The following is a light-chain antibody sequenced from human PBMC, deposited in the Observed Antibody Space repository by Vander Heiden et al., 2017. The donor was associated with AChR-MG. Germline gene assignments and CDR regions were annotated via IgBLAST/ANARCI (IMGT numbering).Light chain of an antibody. CDR1: STNIGAGYE. CDR2: GNS. J-gene: IGLJ2*01. Sequence: HSVLTQPPPVSGAPGPRVTISCTGRSTNIGAGYEVPGYQQLPGTAPKLLIYGNSNRPSGVPDRFSGSKSGTSASLAITGLQAEDEADYYCQSYDSSLSVVFGGGTKLTVL. CDR3: QSYDSSLSVV. V-gene: IGLV1-40*01.